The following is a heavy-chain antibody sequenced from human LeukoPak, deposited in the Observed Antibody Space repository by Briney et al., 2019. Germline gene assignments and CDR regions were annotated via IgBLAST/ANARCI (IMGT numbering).Heavy chain of an antibody. CDR1: GFTFSSYA. CDR2: ISGSGGST. Sequence: LPGGSLRLSCAASGFTFSSYAMSWVRQAPGKGLNWVSAISGSGGSTYYADSVKGRFTISRGNSKNTLYLQMNSLRAEDTAVYYCAMYSSSPDYWGQGTLVTVSS. J-gene: IGHJ4*02. CDR3: AMYSSSPDY. V-gene: IGHV3-23*01. D-gene: IGHD6-6*01.